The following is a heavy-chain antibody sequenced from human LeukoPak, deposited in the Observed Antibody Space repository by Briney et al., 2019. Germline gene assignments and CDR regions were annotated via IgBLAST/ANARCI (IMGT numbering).Heavy chain of an antibody. CDR3: ARDLKVEIAGIS. CDR2: IGTTGTTT. J-gene: IGHJ5*02. D-gene: IGHD5-24*01. CDR1: GFTFSRCA. V-gene: IGHV3-23*01. Sequence: GGSLRLSCAASGFTFSRCAMSWVRHAPGKGLEWVSIIGTTGTTTAYADSVKGRFTISRDNSKNTLYLQMNSLRVEDTATYYCARDLKVEIAGISWGQGALVTVSS.